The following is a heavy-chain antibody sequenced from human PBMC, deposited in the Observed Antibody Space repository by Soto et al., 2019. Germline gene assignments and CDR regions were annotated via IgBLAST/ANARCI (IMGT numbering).Heavy chain of an antibody. CDR2: IIPIFGTA. J-gene: IGHJ5*02. Sequence: GASVKVSWKASGGTFSSYAISWVRQAPGQGLEWMGGIIPIFGTANYAQKFQGRVTITADESTSTAYMELSSLRSEDTAVYYCARDGPKYCGGDCYSGGPYNWFDPWGQGTLVTVSS. V-gene: IGHV1-69*13. D-gene: IGHD2-21*02. CDR3: ARDGPKYCGGDCYSGGPYNWFDP. CDR1: GGTFSSYA.